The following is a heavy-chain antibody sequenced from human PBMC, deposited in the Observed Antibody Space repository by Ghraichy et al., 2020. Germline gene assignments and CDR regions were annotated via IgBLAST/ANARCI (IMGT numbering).Heavy chain of an antibody. CDR1: GGYFSSFG. CDR3: ARGAAGWEQVHYYYMEA. V-gene: IGHV1-69*13. J-gene: IGHJ6*02. Sequence: SVKVSCKASGGYFSSFGISWVRQAPGQGLEWMGGIVPVFRRPDYAQKFRDRITITADESTNTAYMQLNSLTSEDTAVYYCARGAAGWEQVHYYYMEAWGQGTRVTVSS. D-gene: IGHD1/OR15-1a*01. CDR2: IVPVFRRP.